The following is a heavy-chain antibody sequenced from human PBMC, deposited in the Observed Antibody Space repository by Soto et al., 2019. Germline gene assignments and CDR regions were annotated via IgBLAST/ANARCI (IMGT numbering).Heavy chain of an antibody. CDR2: IYYSGST. J-gene: IGHJ3*02. CDR3: ARETIVRATQTYFDPKADAFDI. CDR1: GGSISSGGYY. Sequence: PSETLSLTCTVSGGSISSGGYYWSWIRQHPGKGLEWIGYIYYSGSTYYNPSLKSRVTISVDTSKNQFSLKLSSVTAADTAVYYCARETIVRATQTYFDPKADAFDIWGQGTMVTVSS. D-gene: IGHD1-26*01. V-gene: IGHV4-31*03.